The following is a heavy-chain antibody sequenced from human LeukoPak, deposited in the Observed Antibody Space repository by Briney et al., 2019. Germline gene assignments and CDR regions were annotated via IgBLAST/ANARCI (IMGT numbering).Heavy chain of an antibody. CDR2: IRSKAYGGTT. D-gene: IGHD6-13*01. J-gene: IGHJ4*02. V-gene: IGHV3-49*04. CDR3: TRSAAAIHYFDY. CDR1: GFTFGDYA. Sequence: GGSLRLSCTASGFTFGDYAMNWVRQAPGKGLEWVGFIRSKAYGGTTEYAASVNGRFTISRDDSTSVTYLQMNSLKPEDTAMYYCTRSAAAIHYFDYWGQGTVLGDSS.